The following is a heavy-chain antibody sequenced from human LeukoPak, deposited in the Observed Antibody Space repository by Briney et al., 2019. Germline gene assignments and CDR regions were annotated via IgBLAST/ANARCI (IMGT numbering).Heavy chain of an antibody. CDR1: GFIFSDYY. Sequence: PGGSLRLSCAASGFIFSDYYMSWIRQAPGKGLEWVSYISSSSSYTNYADSVKGRFTISRDNAKNSLYLQMNSLRAEDTAVYYCARDRGYYDSSGLYWGQGTLVTVSS. J-gene: IGHJ4*02. CDR3: ARDRGYYDSSGLY. CDR2: ISSSSSYT. V-gene: IGHV3-11*05. D-gene: IGHD3-22*01.